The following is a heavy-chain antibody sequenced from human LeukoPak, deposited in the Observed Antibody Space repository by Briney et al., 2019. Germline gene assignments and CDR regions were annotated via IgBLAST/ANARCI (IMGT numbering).Heavy chain of an antibody. V-gene: IGHV3-48*03. CDR3: ARDDTDTMVRGVPFDY. J-gene: IGHJ4*02. CDR2: ISSSGSTI. D-gene: IGHD3-10*01. Sequence: PGGSLRLSCAASGFTFSSYEMNWVRQAPGKGLEWVSYISSSGSTIYYADSVKGRFTISRDNAKNTLYLQMNSLRAEDTAVYYCARDDTDTMVRGVPFDYWGQGTLVTVSS. CDR1: GFTFSSYE.